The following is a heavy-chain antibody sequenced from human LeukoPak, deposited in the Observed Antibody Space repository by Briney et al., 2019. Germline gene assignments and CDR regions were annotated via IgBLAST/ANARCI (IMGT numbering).Heavy chain of an antibody. Sequence: GVSLRLSCEASGFSFSAAWMTWVRQAPGKGLEWVATIKNDGSDKYYVDSVKGRFTLSRDNAKNLVYLQMNSLRVEDTAVYYCVNLGYSDGGQGTLVTVSS. V-gene: IGHV3-7*01. CDR3: VNLGYSD. CDR2: IKNDGSDK. CDR1: GFSFSAAW. D-gene: IGHD5-12*01. J-gene: IGHJ4*02.